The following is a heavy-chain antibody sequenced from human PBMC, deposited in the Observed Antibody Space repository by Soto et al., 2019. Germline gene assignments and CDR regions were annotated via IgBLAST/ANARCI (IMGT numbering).Heavy chain of an antibody. D-gene: IGHD2-2*01. CDR3: ARDRGIVLVPAASGNYYYYGMDV. CDR1: GFTFSSYG. V-gene: IGHV3-30*03. Sequence: PGGSLRLSCAASGFTFSSYGMHWVRQAPGKGLEWVAVISYDGSNKYYADSVKGRFTISRDNSKNTLYLQMNSLRAEDTAVYYCARDRGIVLVPAASGNYYYYGMDVWGQGSSVTVSS. J-gene: IGHJ6*02. CDR2: ISYDGSNK.